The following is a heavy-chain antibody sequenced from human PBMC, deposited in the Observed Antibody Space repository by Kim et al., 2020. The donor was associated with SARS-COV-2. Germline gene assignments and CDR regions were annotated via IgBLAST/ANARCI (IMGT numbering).Heavy chain of an antibody. D-gene: IGHD5-12*01. CDR2: ISSSGNTI. CDR1: GFTFSSYE. Sequence: GGSLRLSCAASGFTFSSYEMNWVRQAPGKGLEWFSYISSSGNTIYYADSVKGRFTISRDNAKNSLYLQMNSLRAEDTAVYYCARDYSGYSGYDAFDIWGQGTVVTVSS. J-gene: IGHJ3*02. CDR3: ARDYSGYSGYDAFDI. V-gene: IGHV3-48*03.